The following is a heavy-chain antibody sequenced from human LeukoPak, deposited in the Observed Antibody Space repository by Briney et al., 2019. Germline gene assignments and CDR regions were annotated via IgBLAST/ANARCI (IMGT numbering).Heavy chain of an antibody. CDR2: IKQDGSGK. V-gene: IGHV3-7*01. CDR3: ARDLAGPPQEAFDI. J-gene: IGHJ3*02. Sequence: PGGSLRLSCAASGFTFSSYWMSWVRQAPGKGLEWVANIKQDGSGKYYVDSVKGRFTISRDNAKNSLYLQMNSLRAEDTAVYYCARDLAGPPQEAFDIWGQGTMVTVSS. CDR1: GFTFSSYW.